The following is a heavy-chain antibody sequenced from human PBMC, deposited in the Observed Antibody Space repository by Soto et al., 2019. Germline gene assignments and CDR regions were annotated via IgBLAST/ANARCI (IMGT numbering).Heavy chain of an antibody. J-gene: IGHJ4*02. D-gene: IGHD3-10*01. Sequence: QGQLQESGPGLVKPSETLSLTCTVSGGSISSYYWSWIRQPPGKGLEWIGYIYYSGSTNYNPSPTSRVTISVDTSKNQFSLKLSSVTAADTAVYYCARFAMVRGEGNSYYFDYWGQGTLVTVSS. CDR2: IYYSGST. V-gene: IGHV4-59*01. CDR1: GGSISSYY. CDR3: ARFAMVRGEGNSYYFDY.